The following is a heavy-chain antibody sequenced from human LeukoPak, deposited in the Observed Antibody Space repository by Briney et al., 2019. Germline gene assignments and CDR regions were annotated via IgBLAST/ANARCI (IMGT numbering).Heavy chain of an antibody. CDR3: ARDLAY. CDR2: ISPGGGST. CDR1: GYTFTGYY. Sequence: ASVTVSFKASGYTFTGYYMHWVRQAPGQGLEWMGIISPGGGSTTYAQKFQDRVTMTRDTSTSMVYMELSSLRSEDTALYYRARDLAYWGQGTLVTVSS. J-gene: IGHJ4*02. V-gene: IGHV1-46*01.